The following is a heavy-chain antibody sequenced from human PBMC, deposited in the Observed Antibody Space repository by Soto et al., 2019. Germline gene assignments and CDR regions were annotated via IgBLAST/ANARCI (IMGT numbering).Heavy chain of an antibody. CDR1: GGTFSSYA. V-gene: IGHV1-69*13. Sequence: VASVKVSCKAPGGTFSSYAINWVRQAPGQGLEWMGGIIPIFGAANYAQKFQGRVTITADESTSTAYMELSSLRSEDTAVYYCARGAGYKYSRGYYSRGFVIGGQGTMVTVSS. D-gene: IGHD3-22*01. CDR3: ARGAGYKYSRGYYSRGFVI. J-gene: IGHJ3*01. CDR2: IIPIFGAA.